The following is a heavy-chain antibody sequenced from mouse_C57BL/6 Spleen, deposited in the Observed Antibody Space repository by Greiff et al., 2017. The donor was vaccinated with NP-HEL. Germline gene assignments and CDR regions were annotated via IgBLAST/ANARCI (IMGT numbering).Heavy chain of an antibody. CDR3: ARGGDDYDSYFDY. CDR1: GFTFSSYG. Sequence: EVMLVESGGDLVKPGGSLKLSCAASGFTFSSYGMSWVRQTPDKRLEWVATISSGGSYTYYPDSVKGRFTISRDNAKNTLYLQMSSLKSEDTAMYYCARGGDDYDSYFDYWGQGTTLTVSS. D-gene: IGHD2-4*01. CDR2: ISSGGSYT. J-gene: IGHJ2*01. V-gene: IGHV5-6*01.